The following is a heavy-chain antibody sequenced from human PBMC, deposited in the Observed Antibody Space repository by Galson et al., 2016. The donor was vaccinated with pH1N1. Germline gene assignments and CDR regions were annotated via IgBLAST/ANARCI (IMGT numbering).Heavy chain of an antibody. CDR3: ARPGNYDGDRRGAFDP. Sequence: SLRLSCAASGFTFSSWHMDWVRQAPGEGLEWISSITYTSATIYYADSVKGRFTVSRDNAKNSLYLQMNSLRAEDTAVYYCARPGNYDGDRRGAFDPWGQGTMVTVSP. CDR1: GFTFSSWH. CDR2: ITYTSATI. J-gene: IGHJ3*01. D-gene: IGHD4-23*01. V-gene: IGHV3-48*04.